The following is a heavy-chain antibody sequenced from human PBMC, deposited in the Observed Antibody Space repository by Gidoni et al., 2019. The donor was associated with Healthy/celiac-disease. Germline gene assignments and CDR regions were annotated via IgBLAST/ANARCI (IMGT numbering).Heavy chain of an antibody. Sequence: QVTLRESGPALVKPTQTLTLTCTFSGFPLSTSGMCVSWIRQPPGKALEWLALIDWDDDKYYSTSLKTRLTISKDTSKNQVVLTMTNMDPVDTATYYCARNGRDGFRSYFDYWGQGTLVTVSS. J-gene: IGHJ4*02. CDR3: ARNGRDGFRSYFDY. CDR2: IDWDDDK. V-gene: IGHV2-70*01. CDR1: GFPLSTSGMC. D-gene: IGHD2-15*01.